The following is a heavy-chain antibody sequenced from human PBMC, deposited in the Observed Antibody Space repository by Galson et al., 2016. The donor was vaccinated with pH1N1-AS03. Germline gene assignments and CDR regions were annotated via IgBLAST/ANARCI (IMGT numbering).Heavy chain of an antibody. CDR3: AREGFRRRLLLPGAFDV. V-gene: IGHV1-18*01. CDR2: ISTHHGDT. D-gene: IGHD3-22*01. Sequence: SVKVSCKVSGYTFTAYGVSWVRQAPGQGLQWMGWISTHHGDTNYAQNFHGRVTLTTDTSTSTVYLELRSLQSDDTAVYYCAREGFRRRLLLPGAFDVWGQGTMLTVSS. J-gene: IGHJ3*01. CDR1: GYTFTAYG.